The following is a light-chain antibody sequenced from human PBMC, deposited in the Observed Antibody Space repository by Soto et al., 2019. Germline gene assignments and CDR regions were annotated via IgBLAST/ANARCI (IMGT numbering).Light chain of an antibody. CDR1: QSISSY. V-gene: IGKV1-39*01. J-gene: IGKJ1*01. CDR2: AAS. Sequence: DIEMTLSPSSMSSPVIDRVDITCWASQSISSYLNWYQQKPGKAPKLLIYAASSLQSGVPSRFSGSGSGTDFTLTISSLQPEDFATYYCQQSYSTYWTFGQGTKVDI. CDR3: QQSYSTYWT.